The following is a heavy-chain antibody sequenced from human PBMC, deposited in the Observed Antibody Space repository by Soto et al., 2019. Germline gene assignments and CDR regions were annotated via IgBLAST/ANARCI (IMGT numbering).Heavy chain of an antibody. V-gene: IGHV2-5*02. D-gene: IGHD1-1*01. CDR3: AHRVGLQGNWNGGYFDF. CDR2: IYWDDDK. Sequence: QVTLEESGPTRVKPTQTLTLTCTFSGFSLATSGVGVGWVRQPPGKALERLALIYWDDDKRYSPSLGSRLTVTTDTSRNQVVLTMTNMDPVDTATYYCAHRVGLQGNWNGGYFDFWGQGALVTVSS. J-gene: IGHJ4*02. CDR1: GFSLATSGVG.